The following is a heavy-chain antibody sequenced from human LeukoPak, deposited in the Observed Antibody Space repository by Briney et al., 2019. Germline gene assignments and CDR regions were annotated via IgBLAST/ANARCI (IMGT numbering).Heavy chain of an antibody. D-gene: IGHD3-10*01. CDR2: INHSGST. CDR3: ARGPRYYGSGSYYKILYYFDY. Sequence: SETLSLTCAVYGGSFSGYYWSWIRQPPGKRLEWIGGINHSGSTNYNPSLKSRVTISVDTSKNQFSLKLSSVTAADTAVYYCARGPRYYGSGSYYKILYYFDYWGQGTLVTVSS. CDR1: GGSFSGYY. J-gene: IGHJ4*02. V-gene: IGHV4-34*01.